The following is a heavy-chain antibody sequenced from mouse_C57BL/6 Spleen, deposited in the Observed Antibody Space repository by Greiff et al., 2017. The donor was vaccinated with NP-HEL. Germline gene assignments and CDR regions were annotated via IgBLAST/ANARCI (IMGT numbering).Heavy chain of an antibody. D-gene: IGHD2-2*01. CDR1: GYTFTDYY. CDR2: INPNNGGT. CDR3: ARGDYGYDQYYFDY. Sequence: VQLQQSGPELVKPGASVKISCKASGYTFTDYYMNWVKQSHGKSLEWIGDINPNNGGTSYNQKFKGKATLTVDKSSSTAYMELRSLTSEDSAVYYCARGDYGYDQYYFDYWGQGTTLTVSS. J-gene: IGHJ2*01. V-gene: IGHV1-26*01.